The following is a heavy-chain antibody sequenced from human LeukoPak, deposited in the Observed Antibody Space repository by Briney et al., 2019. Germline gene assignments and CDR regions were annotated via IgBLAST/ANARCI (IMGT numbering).Heavy chain of an antibody. V-gene: IGHV1-2*02. CDR2: INPNSGGT. J-gene: IGHJ4*02. CDR1: GGTFSSYA. CDR3: ARSGSYYLSGTDY. D-gene: IGHD1-26*01. Sequence: ASVKVSCKASGGTFSSYAISWVRQAPGQGLEWMGWINPNSGGTNYAQKFQGRVTMTRDTSISAAYMELSRLRSDDTAVYYCARSGSYYLSGTDYWGQGTLVTVSS.